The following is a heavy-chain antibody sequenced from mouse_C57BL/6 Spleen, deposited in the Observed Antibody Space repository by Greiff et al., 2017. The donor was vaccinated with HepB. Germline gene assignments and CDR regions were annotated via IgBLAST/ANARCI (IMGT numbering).Heavy chain of an antibody. CDR1: GYSITSGYY. V-gene: IGHV3-6*01. J-gene: IGHJ2*01. CDR3: ARGIYYGSSYY. CDR2: ISYDGSN. Sequence: VQLQQSGPGLVKPSQSLSLTCSVTGYSITSGYYWNWIRQFPGNKLEWMGYISYDGSNNYNPSLKNRISITRDTSKNQFFLKLNSVTTEDTATYYCARGIYYGSSYYWGQGTTLTVSS. D-gene: IGHD1-1*01.